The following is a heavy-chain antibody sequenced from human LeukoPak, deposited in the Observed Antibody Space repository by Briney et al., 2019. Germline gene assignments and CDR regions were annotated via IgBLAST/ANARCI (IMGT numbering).Heavy chain of an antibody. J-gene: IGHJ4*02. Sequence: GGSLRLSCAASGFTFSSYGMHWVRQAPGKGLEGVAVIWYDGSNKYYADSVKGRFTISRDNSKNTLYLQMNSPRAEDTAVYYCARNLNMVVDYWGQGTLVTVSA. CDR3: ARNLNMVVDY. CDR1: GFTFSSYG. CDR2: IWYDGSNK. D-gene: IGHD2-8*01. V-gene: IGHV3-33*01.